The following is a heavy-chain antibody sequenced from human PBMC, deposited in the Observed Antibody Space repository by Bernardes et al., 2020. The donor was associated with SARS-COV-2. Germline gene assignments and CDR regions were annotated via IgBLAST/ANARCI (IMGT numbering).Heavy chain of an antibody. J-gene: IGHJ6*02. Sequence: ASVKVSCKVSGYTLTELSMHWVRQAPGKGLEGMGGFDPEDGETIYAQKFQGRVTMTEDTSTDTAYMELSSLRSEDTAVYYCATAPTLRSSPPGGYYYYYGMDVWAQGTTVTVSS. CDR1: GYTLTELS. CDR2: FDPEDGET. V-gene: IGHV1-24*01. CDR3: ATAPTLRSSPPGGYYYYYGMDV. D-gene: IGHD6-13*01.